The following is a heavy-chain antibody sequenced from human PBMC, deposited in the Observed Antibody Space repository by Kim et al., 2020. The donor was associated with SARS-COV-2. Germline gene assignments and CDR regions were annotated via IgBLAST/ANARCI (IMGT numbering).Heavy chain of an antibody. J-gene: IGHJ5*02. D-gene: IGHD4-17*01. Sequence: ASVKVSCKASGYTFTSYDINWVRQATGQGLEWMGWMNPKSGNTGYAQNFQGRVTMTRNTSISTAYMELSSLRSDDTAVYYCTRSPGGVTTCKNWFDPWGQ. CDR3: TRSPGGVTTCKNWFDP. CDR1: GYTFTSYD. V-gene: IGHV1-8*01. CDR2: MNPKSGNT.